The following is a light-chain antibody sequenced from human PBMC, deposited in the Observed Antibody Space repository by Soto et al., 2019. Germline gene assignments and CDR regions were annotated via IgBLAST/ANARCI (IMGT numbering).Light chain of an antibody. Sequence: IVLTQSPGTLSLSPGERATLSCRASQSVSSNYLAWYQQKPGQAPRLLFYGASSRATGIPDRFSGSGSGTDFPLTISRREPEDCAVYFCQQYGTSLFTFGPGTKVDIK. CDR3: QQYGTSLFT. V-gene: IGKV3-20*01. CDR2: GAS. CDR1: QSVSSNY. J-gene: IGKJ3*01.